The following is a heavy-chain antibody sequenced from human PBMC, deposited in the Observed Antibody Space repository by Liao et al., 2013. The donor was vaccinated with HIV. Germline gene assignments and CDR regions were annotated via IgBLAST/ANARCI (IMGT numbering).Heavy chain of an antibody. CDR3: ASYVYYDSSGWYDY. D-gene: IGHD3-22*01. CDR1: GGSISGGTYY. Sequence: QVQLQESGPGLVKPSQTLSLTCTVSGGSISGGTYYWTWVRQPAGKGLEWIGRIYPSGNSDYSPSLKSRVTISIDASNNQFSLQLTSVTAADTAVYYCASYVYYDSSGWYDYWGQGTLVTVSS. V-gene: IGHV4-61*02. CDR2: IYPSGNS. J-gene: IGHJ4*02.